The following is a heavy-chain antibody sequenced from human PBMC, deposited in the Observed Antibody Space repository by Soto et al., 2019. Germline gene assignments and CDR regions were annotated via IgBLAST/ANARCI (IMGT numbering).Heavy chain of an antibody. CDR1: GLTLRSYA. Sequence: EGQLLQSGGDLVQPGGSLRLSCAGSGLTLRSYAMTWIRQTPEKGLEWVSTISGRSAVPSYADSVNGRFTVSRDNSKNTLYLQVNSPRPDDSTIYYCAKGRPFTGGFDPWGQGTLVTVSA. D-gene: IGHD2-15*01. CDR2: ISGRSAVP. V-gene: IGHV3-23*01. J-gene: IGHJ5*02. CDR3: AKGRPFTGGFDP.